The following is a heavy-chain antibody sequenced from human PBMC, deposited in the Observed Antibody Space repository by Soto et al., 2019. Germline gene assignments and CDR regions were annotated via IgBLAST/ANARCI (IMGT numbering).Heavy chain of an antibody. CDR3: ARGIPGHYGFDV. CDR1: RFTFSNYW. J-gene: IGHJ3*01. CDR2: IKGDVSSM. D-gene: IGHD3-10*01. Sequence: EVQLVESGGGLVQAGESLRLSCEASRFTFSNYWMHWVRQVPGKGLVWLSRIKGDVSSMNYADSVKGRFTISRDNGKNTVFLQMDSLGAEDTAVYYCARGIPGHYGFDVWGQVTMVTVSS. V-gene: IGHV3-74*01.